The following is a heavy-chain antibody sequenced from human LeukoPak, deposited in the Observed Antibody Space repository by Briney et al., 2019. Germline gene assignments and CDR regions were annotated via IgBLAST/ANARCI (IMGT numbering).Heavy chain of an antibody. CDR1: GFTFSSYG. CDR3: AKDPTFLP. CDR2: ISYDGSNK. D-gene: IGHD2-21*01. J-gene: IGHJ5*02. Sequence: PGGSLRLSCAASGFTFSSYGMHWVRQAPGKGLEWVAVISYDGSNKYYADSVKDRFTISRDNSKNTLYLQMNSLRAEDTAVYYCAKDPTFLPWGQGTLVTVSS. V-gene: IGHV3-30*18.